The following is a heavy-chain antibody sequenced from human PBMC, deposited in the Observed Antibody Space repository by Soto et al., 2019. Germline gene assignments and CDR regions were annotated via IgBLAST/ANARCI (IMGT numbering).Heavy chain of an antibody. CDR3: AKDRYDFWSGFSYYFDY. Sequence: GGSLRLSCAASGFTFSSYGMHWVRQAPGKGLEWVAVISYDGSNKYYADSVKGRFTISRDNAKNTLYLQVYSLRAEVTAVYYCAKDRYDFWSGFSYYFDYWGQGTLVTVSS. V-gene: IGHV3-30*18. J-gene: IGHJ4*02. CDR2: ISYDGSNK. D-gene: IGHD3-3*01. CDR1: GFTFSSYG.